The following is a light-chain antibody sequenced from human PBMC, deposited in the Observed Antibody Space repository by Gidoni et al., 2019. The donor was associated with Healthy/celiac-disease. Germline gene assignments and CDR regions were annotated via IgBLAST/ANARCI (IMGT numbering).Light chain of an antibody. CDR3: QQYYSTQWT. V-gene: IGKV1-NL1*01. CDR1: QGISNS. J-gene: IGKJ1*01. CDR2: AAS. Sequence: DIPITHSPSSLSASVGDRVPITCRASQGISNSLAWYQQKPGKAPKLLLYAASRLESGVPSRFSGSGSGTDYTLTISSLQPEDFATYYCQQYYSTQWTFGQGTKVEIK.